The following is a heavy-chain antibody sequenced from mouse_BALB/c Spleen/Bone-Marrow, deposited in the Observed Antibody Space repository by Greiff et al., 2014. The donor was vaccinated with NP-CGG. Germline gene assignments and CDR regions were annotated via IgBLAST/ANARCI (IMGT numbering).Heavy chain of an antibody. V-gene: IGHV1S132*01. J-gene: IGHJ1*01. D-gene: IGHD1-1*01. CDR3: AREGSRLRGYFDV. CDR2: IFPGTGTT. Sequence: VNLVESGAELVKPGASVKLSCKTSGYTFTSYWIQWVKQRPGQGLGWIGEIFPGTGTTYYNEKFKGKATLTIDTSSSTAYMQLSSLTSEDSAVYFCAREGSRLRGYFDVWGAGTTVTVSS. CDR1: GYTFTSYW.